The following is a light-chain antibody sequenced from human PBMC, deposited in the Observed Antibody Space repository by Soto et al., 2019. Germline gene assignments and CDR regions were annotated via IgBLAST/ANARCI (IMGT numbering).Light chain of an antibody. J-gene: IGLJ1*01. V-gene: IGLV2-14*01. CDR2: DVS. CDR1: RSDVGGYKY. CDR3: SSYTSSTTYV. Sequence: QSALTQPASVSRSPGQSITISCTGTRSDVGGYKYVSWYQQHPGKAPKLMIFDVSNRPSGVSNRFAGSKSGNTASLTISGLQGEDEDDYYCSSYTSSTTYVFGTGTKVTVL.